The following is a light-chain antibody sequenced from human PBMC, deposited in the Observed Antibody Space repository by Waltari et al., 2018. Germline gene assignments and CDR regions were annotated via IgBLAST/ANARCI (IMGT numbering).Light chain of an antibody. CDR2: DVN. V-gene: IGLV2-11*01. Sequence: QSALTQPRSVSGSPGPSVSISCTGTSRDVGGSNFVSGYRQHPSKAPTMIIFDVNKRPSGVPDRFSGSKSGNTASLTISGLQAEDEADYYCCSYAGTSSLTFGGGTQLTVL. J-gene: IGLJ2*01. CDR3: CSYAGTSSLT. CDR1: SRDVGGSNF.